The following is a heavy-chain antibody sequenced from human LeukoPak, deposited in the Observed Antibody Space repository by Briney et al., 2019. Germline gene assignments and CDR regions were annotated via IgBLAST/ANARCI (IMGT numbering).Heavy chain of an antibody. J-gene: IGHJ4*02. D-gene: IGHD2-15*01. CDR1: GFSLKTSGMG. CDR2: VYWDDGR. Sequence: SGPTLLKPTQTLTLTCNFAGFSLKTSGMGVGWVRQPPGKALEWLAIVYWDDGRRYSPSLRTRLTITKDTSRNQVVLTMTNMDPVDTATYYCVHRPPAGGMFDYWGQGILVTVSS. V-gene: IGHV2-5*02. CDR3: VHRPPAGGMFDY.